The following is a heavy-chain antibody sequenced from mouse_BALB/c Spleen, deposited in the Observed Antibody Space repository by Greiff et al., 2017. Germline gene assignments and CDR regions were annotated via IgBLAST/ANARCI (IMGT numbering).Heavy chain of an antibody. J-gene: IGHJ2*01. CDR3: ARMGDYDEYYFDY. D-gene: IGHD2-4*01. CDR2: IDPENGNT. V-gene: IGHV14-1*02. CDR1: GFNIKDYY. Sequence: EVKLVESGAELVRPGALVKLSCKASGFNIKDYYMHWVKQRPEQGLEWIGWIDPENGNTIYDPKFQGKASITADTSSNTAYLQLSSLTSEDTAVYYCARMGDYDEYYFDYWGQGTTLTVSS.